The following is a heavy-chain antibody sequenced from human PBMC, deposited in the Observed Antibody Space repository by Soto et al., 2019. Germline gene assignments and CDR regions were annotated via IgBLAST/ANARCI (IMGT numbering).Heavy chain of an antibody. CDR2: IKNKTDGGTT. V-gene: IGHV3-15*07. D-gene: IGHD1-26*01. CDR1: GFSFSNAW. CDR3: TTYRYSGSYVYHIIDY. J-gene: IGHJ4*02. Sequence: WGSLSLSCASSGFSFSNAWRNWVRQAPGKGLEGIGRIKNKTDGGTTYYAAPVKGRFTISRDDSKNTLYLQMNCLKTEDTAVYYCTTYRYSGSYVYHIIDYWGQGTLVTVSS.